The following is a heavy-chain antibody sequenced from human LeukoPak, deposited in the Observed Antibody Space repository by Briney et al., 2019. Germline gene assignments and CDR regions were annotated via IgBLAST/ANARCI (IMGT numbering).Heavy chain of an antibody. V-gene: IGHV4-61*02. CDR1: GGSISSGSYY. J-gene: IGHJ5*02. CDR2: IYTSGST. Sequence: TSGTLSLTCTVSGGSISSGSYYWSWLRQPAGKGLEWIGRIYTSGSTNYNPSLKSRVTISVDTSKNQFSLKLSSVTAADTAVYYCARDNYDSSGYYLTNWFDPWGQGTLVTVSS. CDR3: ARDNYDSSGYYLTNWFDP. D-gene: IGHD3-22*01.